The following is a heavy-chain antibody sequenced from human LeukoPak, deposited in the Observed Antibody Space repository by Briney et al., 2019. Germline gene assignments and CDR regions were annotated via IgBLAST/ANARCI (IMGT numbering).Heavy chain of an antibody. CDR1: GFTFSSYA. CDR3: AKDIVVVVAAPPDY. V-gene: IGHV3-23*01. J-gene: IGHJ4*02. D-gene: IGHD2-15*01. CDR2: ISGRGGST. Sequence: GGSLRLSCAASGFTFSSYAMSWVRQAPGKGLEWVSAISGRGGSTYYADSVKGRFTISRDNSKNTLYLQMNSLRAEDTAVYYCAKDIVVVVAAPPDYWGQGTLVTVSS.